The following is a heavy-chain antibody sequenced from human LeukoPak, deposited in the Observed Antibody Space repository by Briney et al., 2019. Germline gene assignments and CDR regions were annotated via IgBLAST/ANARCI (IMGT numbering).Heavy chain of an antibody. Sequence: SETLSLTCTISGGSVSSHYWSWIRQPPGKGLEWIAYISYSGSTNYNPSLKSRVTISVDTSKNQFSLKLSSVTAADTAVYYCARDIGFTALRGYYGMDVWGQGTTVTVSS. CDR3: ARDIGFTALRGYYGMDV. V-gene: IGHV4-59*02. CDR2: ISYSGST. D-gene: IGHD3-3*02. CDR1: GGSVSSHY. J-gene: IGHJ6*02.